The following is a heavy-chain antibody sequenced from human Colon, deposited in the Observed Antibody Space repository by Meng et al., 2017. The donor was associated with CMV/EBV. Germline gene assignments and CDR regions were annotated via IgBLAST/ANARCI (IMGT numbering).Heavy chain of an antibody. D-gene: IGHD4-11*01. CDR1: GGSFSGHY. CDR2: INHSGST. V-gene: IGHV4-34*01. CDR3: ARSRQYNSYGMDV. Sequence: SETLSLTCAVSGGSFSGHYWSWIRQPPGKGLQWIGEINHSGSTNYNPALKSRVTMSVDTSKKEFSLKVSSVNAADTAVYYCARSRQYNSYGMDVWGQGTTVTVSS. J-gene: IGHJ6*02.